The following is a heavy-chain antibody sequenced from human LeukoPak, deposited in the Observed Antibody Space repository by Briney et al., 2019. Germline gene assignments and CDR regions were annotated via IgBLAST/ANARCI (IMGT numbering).Heavy chain of an antibody. Sequence: ASVKVSRKASGFTFTNYNLHWVRQAPGQRLEGMGIINPIDGSTNYAPNFQGRVTMTRDTSTRTVYMELSRLTSDDTAVYYCATGLFTTVIVVDRTTVFDIWGQGTIVTVSS. CDR1: GFTFTNYN. CDR3: ATGLFTTVIVVDRTTVFDI. V-gene: IGHV1-46*01. D-gene: IGHD3-22*01. CDR2: INPIDGST. J-gene: IGHJ3*02.